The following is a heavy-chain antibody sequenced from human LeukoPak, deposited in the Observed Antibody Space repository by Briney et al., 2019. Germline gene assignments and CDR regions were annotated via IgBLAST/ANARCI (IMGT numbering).Heavy chain of an antibody. D-gene: IGHD3-10*01. Sequence: SETLSLTCTVSGGSIRSSSYYWGCIRQPPGKGLEWIGSIHYNGSTCYNPSLESRVIMSVDTSKNQFSLKLTSVTAADTAMYYCARDRGVPRPCYFDQWGQGTLVTVSS. J-gene: IGHJ4*02. CDR1: GGSIRSSSYY. V-gene: IGHV4-39*07. CDR3: ARDRGVPRPCYFDQ. CDR2: IHYNGST.